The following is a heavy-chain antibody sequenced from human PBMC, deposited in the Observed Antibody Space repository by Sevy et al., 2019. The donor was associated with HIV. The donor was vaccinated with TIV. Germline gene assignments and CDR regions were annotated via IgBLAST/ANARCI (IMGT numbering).Heavy chain of an antibody. CDR2: ISSISNYI. D-gene: IGHD3-10*01. V-gene: IGHV3-21*01. J-gene: IGHJ6*02. Sequence: GGSLRLSCAASGFTFSDYNMNWVRQAPGKGLEWVSSISSISNYIYYADSVKGRFTISRDSAKNSLYLQMNSLGAEDTAVYYCARETSSFGEGIYYGMDVWGQGTTVTVSS. CDR1: GFTFSDYN. CDR3: ARETSSFGEGIYYGMDV.